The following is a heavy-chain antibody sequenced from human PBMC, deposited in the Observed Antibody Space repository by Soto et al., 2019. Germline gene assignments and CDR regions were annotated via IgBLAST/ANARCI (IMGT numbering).Heavy chain of an antibody. J-gene: IGHJ5*02. D-gene: IGHD6-19*01. CDR3: ARGMYKSGWNLDL. V-gene: IGHV4-61*01. CDR1: GGSVSSATYF. Sequence: SETLSLTCPVSGGSVSSATYFWSWVRQPPGGGLEWIAYILHSGSSMYNPSIKSRVTISLSTSKTQITMRLTSVTAADTAVYYCARGMYKSGWNLDLWGQGIVVT. CDR2: ILHSGSS.